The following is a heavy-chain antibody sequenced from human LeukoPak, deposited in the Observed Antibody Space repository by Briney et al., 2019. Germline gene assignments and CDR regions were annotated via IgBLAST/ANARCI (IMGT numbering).Heavy chain of an antibody. Sequence: SETLSLTCGVSGGSHSSGGYFWTWIRQPPAKGLEWFGYLYHSGRTYYNPFLKSRVTISVDRSKNQFSLKLSSVTAADTAVYYCARFQSSSSWDYYYGLDVWGEGTTVTVS. CDR3: ARFQSSSSWDYYYGLDV. CDR1: GGSHSSGGYF. CDR2: LYHSGRT. J-gene: IGHJ6*02. D-gene: IGHD2-2*01. V-gene: IGHV4-30-2*01.